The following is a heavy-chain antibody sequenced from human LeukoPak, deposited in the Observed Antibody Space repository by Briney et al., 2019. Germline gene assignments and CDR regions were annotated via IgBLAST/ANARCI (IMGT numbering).Heavy chain of an antibody. D-gene: IGHD4-17*01. CDR2: IKQDGSEK. CDR3: ARVVATVTPV. J-gene: IGHJ4*02. CDR1: GFTFSRYR. V-gene: IGHV3-7*04. Sequence: GGSLRLSCAASGFTFSRYRMSWVRQAPGKGLEWVANIKQDGSEKYYVDSVKGRFTISRDNAKNSLYLQMNSLRAEDTAVYYCARVVATVTPVWGQGTLVTVSS.